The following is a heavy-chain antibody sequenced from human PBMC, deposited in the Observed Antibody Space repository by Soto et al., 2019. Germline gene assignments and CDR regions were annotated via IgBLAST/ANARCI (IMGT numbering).Heavy chain of an antibody. V-gene: IGHV1-18*01. D-gene: IGHD3-9*01. Sequence: ASVKVSCKASGYTFTSYGISWVRQAPGQGLEWMGWISAYNGNTNYAQKLQGRVTMTTDTSTSTAYMELRSLRSDDTAVYYCARTFYDILTVYYILTLPAYWGQGTLVTVSS. CDR1: GYTFTSYG. CDR3: ARTFYDILTVYYILTLPAY. J-gene: IGHJ4*02. CDR2: ISAYNGNT.